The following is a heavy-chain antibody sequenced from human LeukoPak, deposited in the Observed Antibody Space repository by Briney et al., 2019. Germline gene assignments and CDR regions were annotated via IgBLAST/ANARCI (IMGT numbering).Heavy chain of an antibody. Sequence: SETLSLTCTVSGGSISSYYWSWIRQPPGKGLEWIGYIYYSGSTNYNPSLKSRVTISVDTSKNQFSLKLSSVTAADMAVYYCARVPLTAVWGAFDIWGQGTMVTVSS. CDR2: IYYSGST. CDR1: GGSISSYY. CDR3: ARVPLTAVWGAFDI. D-gene: IGHD2-21*02. J-gene: IGHJ3*02. V-gene: IGHV4-59*01.